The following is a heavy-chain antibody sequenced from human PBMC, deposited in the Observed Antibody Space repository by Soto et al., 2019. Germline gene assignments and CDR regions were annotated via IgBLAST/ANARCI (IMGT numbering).Heavy chain of an antibody. CDR1: GFSFGGYN. V-gene: IGHV3-48*02. Sequence: PGGSLRLSCAASGFSFGGYNMNWVRQAPGKGLEWVSHITSGLTTHYADFVQGRFTISRDNAKNSLYLEMNDLRDEDTAVYYCARDTSHGVTIGGLDSWGQGTLVTDSS. J-gene: IGHJ4*02. D-gene: IGHD3-16*01. CDR2: ITSGLTT. CDR3: ARDTSHGVTIGGLDS.